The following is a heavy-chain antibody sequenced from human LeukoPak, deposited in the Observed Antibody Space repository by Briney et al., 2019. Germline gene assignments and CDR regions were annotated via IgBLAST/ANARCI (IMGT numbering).Heavy chain of an antibody. D-gene: IGHD6-6*01. CDR3: AREKWSIAARTSDY. CDR1: GGSFSGYY. J-gene: IGHJ4*02. CDR2: INHSGST. Sequence: SETLSLTCAVYGGSFSGYYWSWIRQPPGKGLEWIGEINHSGSTNYNPSLKSRVTISVDTSKNQFSLKLSSVTAADTAVYYCAREKWSIAARTSDYWGQGTLVTVSS. V-gene: IGHV4-34*01.